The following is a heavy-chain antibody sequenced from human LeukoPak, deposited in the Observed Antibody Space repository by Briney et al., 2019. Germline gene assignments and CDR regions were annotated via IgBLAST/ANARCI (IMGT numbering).Heavy chain of an antibody. J-gene: IGHJ4*02. Sequence: SETLSLTCTVSGGSISSFYWSWIRQPPGKGLEWIGYFRYSGSTNYNPSLKSRVTISVDTSKNQIFLKLSSVTAADTAVYYCATHPPRYCTGGSCSDYWGQGTLVTASS. CDR3: ATHPPRYCTGGSCSDY. V-gene: IGHV4-59*01. CDR2: FRYSGST. D-gene: IGHD2-15*01. CDR1: GGSISSFY.